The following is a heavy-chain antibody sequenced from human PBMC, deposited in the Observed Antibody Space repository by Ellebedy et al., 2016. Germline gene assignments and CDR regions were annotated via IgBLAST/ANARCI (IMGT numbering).Heavy chain of an antibody. D-gene: IGHD3-10*01. CDR3: AGDRLNIRGVIDY. Sequence: GGSLRLXXAASGFTFSSYSMNWVRQAPGKGLEWVSYISSSSSTIYYADSVKGRFTISRDNAKNSLYLQMNSLRAEDTAVYYCAGDRLNIRGVIDYWGQGTLVTVSS. V-gene: IGHV3-48*04. CDR1: GFTFSSYS. CDR2: ISSSSSTI. J-gene: IGHJ4*02.